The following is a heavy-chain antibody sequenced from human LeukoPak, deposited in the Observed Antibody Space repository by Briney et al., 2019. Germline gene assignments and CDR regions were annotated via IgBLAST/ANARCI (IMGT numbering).Heavy chain of an antibody. CDR1: GGSISRGSYY. CDR2: IYTSGST. J-gene: IGHJ5*02. D-gene: IGHD3-10*01. CDR3: AREDYYGSGSYYDYNWFDP. V-gene: IGHV4-61*02. Sequence: SQTLSLTCTVSGGSISRGSYYWSWIRQPAGKGLEWIGRIYTSGSTNYNPSLKRRVTISVATSKNQFSLKLSSVTAADTAVYYCAREDYYGSGSYYDYNWFDPWGQGTLVTVSS.